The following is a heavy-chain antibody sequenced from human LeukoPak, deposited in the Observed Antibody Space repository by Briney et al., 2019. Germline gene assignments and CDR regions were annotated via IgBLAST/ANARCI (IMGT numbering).Heavy chain of an antibody. Sequence: SETLSLTCTVSGGSIRSYYWSWIRQPPGKGLEWIGYIYYSGSTNYNPSLTSRVSISVDTSKNQFSLKLSSVTAADTAVYYCARTGSTVTMLYPFDHWGQGTLVTVSS. V-gene: IGHV4-59*01. CDR3: ARTGSTVTMLYPFDH. CDR2: IYYSGST. CDR1: GGSIRSYY. D-gene: IGHD4-17*01. J-gene: IGHJ4*02.